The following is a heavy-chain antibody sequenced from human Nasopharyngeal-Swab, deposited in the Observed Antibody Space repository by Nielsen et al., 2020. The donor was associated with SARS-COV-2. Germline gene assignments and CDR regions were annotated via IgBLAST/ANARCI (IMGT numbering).Heavy chain of an antibody. J-gene: IGHJ5*02. Sequence: ASVKSRKASGYTFTSYYMHWVRQAPGQGLEWMGIINPSGGSTSYAQKFQGRVTVTTDTSTSTAYMELRSLRSDDTAVYYCAREGAVAGNFDPWGQGTLVTVSS. CDR1: GYTFTSYY. CDR2: INPSGGST. V-gene: IGHV1-46*01. CDR3: AREGAVAGNFDP. D-gene: IGHD6-19*01.